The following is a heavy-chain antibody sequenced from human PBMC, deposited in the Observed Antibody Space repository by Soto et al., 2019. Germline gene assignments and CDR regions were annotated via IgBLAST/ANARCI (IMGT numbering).Heavy chain of an antibody. Sequence: SETLSLTCTVSGGSLRNYYWSWIRQPPGKGLEWIGYIYYSGSTNYNPSLKSRVTISADTSRNQFSLKLSSVTAADTAVYYCAREVGSGSYYLFDYWGQGTLVTVSS. V-gene: IGHV4-59*01. CDR3: AREVGSGSYYLFDY. J-gene: IGHJ4*02. CDR1: GGSLRNYY. CDR2: IYYSGST. D-gene: IGHD3-10*01.